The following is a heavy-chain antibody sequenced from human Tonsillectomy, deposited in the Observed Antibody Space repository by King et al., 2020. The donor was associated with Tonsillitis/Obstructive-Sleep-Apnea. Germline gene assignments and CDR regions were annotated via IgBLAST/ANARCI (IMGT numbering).Heavy chain of an antibody. CDR1: GFIFSGFA. D-gene: IGHD3-16*01. CDR3: AREGATHDAFDI. Sequence: VQLVESGGGVVQPGRSLRLSCEVSGFIFSGFAMHWVRQAPGKGLEWVALISYDGSSKYFADSVKGRFTISRDNSKNTLYLHMTSLRAEDTAVYYCAREGATHDAFDIWGQGTMVTVSS. V-gene: IGHV3-30*07. CDR2: ISYDGSSK. J-gene: IGHJ3*02.